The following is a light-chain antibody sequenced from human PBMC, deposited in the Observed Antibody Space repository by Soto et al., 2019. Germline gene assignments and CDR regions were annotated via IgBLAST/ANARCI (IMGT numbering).Light chain of an antibody. CDR3: VAWDDSLNGYVV. CDR2: SNN. V-gene: IGLV1-44*01. CDR1: SSNIGSNT. J-gene: IGLJ2*01. Sequence: QPVLTQPPSAFGTPGQRVTISCSGSSSNIGSNTVNWYQQLPGTAPKLVIYSNNQRPSGVPDRFSGSKSGTSASLAISGLQSEDEADYYCVAWDDSLNGYVVFGGGTKVTVL.